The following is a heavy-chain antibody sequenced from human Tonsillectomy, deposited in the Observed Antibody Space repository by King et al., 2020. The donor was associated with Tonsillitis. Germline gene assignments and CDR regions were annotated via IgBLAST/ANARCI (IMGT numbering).Heavy chain of an antibody. D-gene: IGHD6-19*01. CDR2: VSWNSGSI. Sequence: VQLVESGGGLVQPGRSLRLSCAASGFTFADYAMHWFRQAPGKGLEWVAGVSWNSGSIGYADSVKGRFTISRDNAKNSLYLQMNSLRAEDTALYYCAKDMGEQWLVIDYWGQGTLVTVSS. V-gene: IGHV3-9*01. CDR3: AKDMGEQWLVIDY. J-gene: IGHJ4*02. CDR1: GFTFADYA.